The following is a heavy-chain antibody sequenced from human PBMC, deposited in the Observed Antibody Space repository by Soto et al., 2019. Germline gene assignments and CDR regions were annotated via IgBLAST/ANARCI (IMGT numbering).Heavy chain of an antibody. CDR3: ARDFTDSSGPTLGMGV. D-gene: IGHD6-19*01. V-gene: IGHV4-59*12. J-gene: IGHJ6*02. CDR1: GGSISSYY. CDR2: IYYSGST. Sequence: SETLSLTCTVSGGSISSYYWSWIRQPPGKGLEWIGYIYYSGSTSYNPSLKSRVTISVDTSKSQFSLKLSSVTAADTAVYYCARDFTDSSGPTLGMGVWGQGTTVTVSS.